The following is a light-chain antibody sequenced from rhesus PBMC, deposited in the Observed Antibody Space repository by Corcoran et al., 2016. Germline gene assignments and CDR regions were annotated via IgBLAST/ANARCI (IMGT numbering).Light chain of an antibody. CDR3: MQGTQLPYS. CDR2: LGS. V-gene: IGKV2-90*01. CDR1: QSLLHSDGYTS. J-gene: IGKJ2*01. Sequence: DIVMTQTPLSLPVTPGEPASISCRSSQSLLHSDGYTSLDWYLQKPGQSPPLLIYLGSNRASGVPYRFMGSGSGTDFTLKISRVEAEDVGVYYCMQGTQLPYSFGQGTKVEIK.